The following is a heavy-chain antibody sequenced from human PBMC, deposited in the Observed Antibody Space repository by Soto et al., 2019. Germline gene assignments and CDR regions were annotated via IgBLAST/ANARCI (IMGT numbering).Heavy chain of an antibody. CDR1: GFTFSSYG. CDR2: ISYDGSNK. CDR3: AKSIVPAAILVYYYGMDV. Sequence: QVQLVESGGGVVQPGRSLRLSCAASGFTFSSYGMHWVRQAPGKGLEWVAVISYDGSNKYYADSVKGRFTISRDNSKNTLYLQMNSLRAEDTAVYYCAKSIVPAAILVYYYGMDVWGQGTTVTVSS. V-gene: IGHV3-30*18. D-gene: IGHD2-2*02. J-gene: IGHJ6*02.